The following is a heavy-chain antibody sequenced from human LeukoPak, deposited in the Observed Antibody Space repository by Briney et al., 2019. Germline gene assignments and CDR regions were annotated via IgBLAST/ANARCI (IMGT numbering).Heavy chain of an antibody. CDR3: IKDMGFDLLKDAFDL. V-gene: IGHV3-9*01. D-gene: IGHD1-26*01. CDR1: GFSLDDYA. Sequence: GGSLRLSCAASGFSLDDYAMRWVRQAPGQGLEWVSSISWDGRNMAYAASVKGRFTISRDNAQNSLYLQMYSLKIEDTAFYYCIKDMGFDLLKDAFDLWGQGMLVTVSS. CDR2: ISWDGRNM. J-gene: IGHJ3*01.